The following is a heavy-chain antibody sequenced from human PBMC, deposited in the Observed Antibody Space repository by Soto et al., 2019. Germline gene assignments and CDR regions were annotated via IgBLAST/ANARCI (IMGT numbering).Heavy chain of an antibody. D-gene: IGHD2-8*01. CDR2: IYYSGST. CDR3: ARRYAGNFDY. Sequence: LENLSLTCTVSGGSLTSYYWSWIRQPPGKGLEWIGYIYYSGSTNYNPSLKSRVTISVDTSKNQFSLKLSSVTAADTAVYYCARRYAGNFDYWGQGTLVTVSS. V-gene: IGHV4-59*01. CDR1: GGSLTSYY. J-gene: IGHJ4*02.